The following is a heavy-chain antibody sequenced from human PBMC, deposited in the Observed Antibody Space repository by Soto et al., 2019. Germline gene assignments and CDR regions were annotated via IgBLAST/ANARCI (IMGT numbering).Heavy chain of an antibody. CDR3: VRLKGGAATH. CDR1: RGYVTTNSYS. CDR2: IYNSGST. Sequence: TLSLTCTLSRGYVTTNSYSRGWIRQPPGKGLEWIGSIYNSGSTYYNPSLKSRVTISVDTSKNQFSLKLSSVTAADTAVYYCVRLKGGAATHWGQGTLVTVSS. D-gene: IGHD2-15*01. J-gene: IGHJ4*02. V-gene: IGHV4-39*01.